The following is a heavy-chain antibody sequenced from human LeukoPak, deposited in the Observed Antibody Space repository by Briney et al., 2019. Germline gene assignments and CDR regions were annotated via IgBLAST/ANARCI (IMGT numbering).Heavy chain of an antibody. CDR3: AKRGSSYSNWYCHFDS. J-gene: IGHJ4*02. D-gene: IGHD6-13*01. CDR1: GFTFSTYG. Sequence: GGSLRLSCAASGFTFSTYGMSWVRQAPGKGLEWVSAMTGGGSNTHYADSVKGRFTVSRDNSKNTLYLQMNSLRAEDTAVYYCAKRGSSYSNWYCHFDSWGQGTLVTVSS. CDR2: MTGGGSNT. V-gene: IGHV3-23*01.